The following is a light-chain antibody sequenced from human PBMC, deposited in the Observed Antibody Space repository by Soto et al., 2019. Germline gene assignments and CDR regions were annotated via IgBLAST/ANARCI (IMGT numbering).Light chain of an antibody. CDR3: QQSYSTRLT. Sequence: DIQMTQSPSSLSASVGDRDTITCRASQSISSYLNWYQQKPGKAPKLLIYAASSLQSGVPSRFSGSGSGTDFTLTISSLQPEDFATYYCQQSYSTRLTFGPGTKVDIK. V-gene: IGKV1-39*01. CDR2: AAS. CDR1: QSISSY. J-gene: IGKJ3*01.